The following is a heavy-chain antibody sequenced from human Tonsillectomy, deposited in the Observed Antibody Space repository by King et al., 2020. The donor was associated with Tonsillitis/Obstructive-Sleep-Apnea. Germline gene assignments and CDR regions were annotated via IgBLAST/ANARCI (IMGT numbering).Heavy chain of an antibody. Sequence: QVQLQESGPGLVKPSETLALTCTVSGGSISTTTYYWGWIRQPPGKGLEWIGSIYYSGSTYYNPSLKSRVTISVDTSKNQFSLKLNSVTAADTAIYYCAREGEYSSTNYFDYWGQGXLLTVSS. CDR3: AREGEYSSTNYFDY. J-gene: IGHJ4*02. D-gene: IGHD6-6*01. CDR2: IYYSGST. V-gene: IGHV4-39*02. CDR1: GGSISTTTYY.